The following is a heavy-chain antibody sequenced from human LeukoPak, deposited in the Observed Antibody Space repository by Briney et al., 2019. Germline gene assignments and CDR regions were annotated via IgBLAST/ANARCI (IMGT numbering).Heavy chain of an antibody. V-gene: IGHV3-74*01. CDR1: GFTFSSYW. CDR2: INSDGSST. D-gene: IGHD3-22*01. J-gene: IGHJ4*02. Sequence: GGSLRLSCAASGFTFSSYWMHWVRQAPGKGLVWVSRINSDGSSTSYADSVKGRFTISRDNAKNTLYMQMNSLRAEDTAVFYCARGIYYYDSSGSYYGDYWGQGTLVTVSS. CDR3: ARGIYYYDSSGSYYGDY.